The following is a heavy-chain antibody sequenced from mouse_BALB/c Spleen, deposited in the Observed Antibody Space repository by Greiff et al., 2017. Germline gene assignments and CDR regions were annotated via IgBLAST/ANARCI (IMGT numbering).Heavy chain of an antibody. CDR2: IRSKSNNYAT. CDR1: GFTFNTYA. Sequence: EVKLEESGGGLVQPKGSLKLSCAASGFTFNTYAMNWVRQAPGKGLEWVARIRSKSNNYATYYADSVKDRFTISRDDSQSMLYLQMNNLKTEDTTRYYCVRQEGGYFDYWGQGTTVTVSS. J-gene: IGHJ2*01. D-gene: IGHD1-1*02. CDR3: VRQEGGYFDY. V-gene: IGHV10-1*02.